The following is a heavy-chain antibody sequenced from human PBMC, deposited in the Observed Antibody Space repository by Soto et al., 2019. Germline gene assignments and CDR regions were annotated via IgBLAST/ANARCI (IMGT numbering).Heavy chain of an antibody. Sequence: GPEVKKPGASVKVSCKASGYTFTNYGISWVRQAPGQGLEWMGWISPYNGNTNYIQKLQGRVSMTTDTSTTTAFMELRSLRSDDTAVYYCAREELLLVPGAFDIWGQGTMVTVSS. CDR2: ISPYNGNT. J-gene: IGHJ3*02. CDR3: AREELLLVPGAFDI. V-gene: IGHV1-18*01. D-gene: IGHD2-2*01. CDR1: GYTFTNYG.